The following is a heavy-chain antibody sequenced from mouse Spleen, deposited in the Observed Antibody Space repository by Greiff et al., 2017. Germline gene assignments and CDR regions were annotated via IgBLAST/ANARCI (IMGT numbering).Heavy chain of an antibody. CDR1: GFTFSSYA. CDR3: ARLCGNYPLGYFDV. J-gene: IGHJ1*01. V-gene: IGHV5-9-3*01. CDR2: ISSGGSYT. D-gene: IGHD2-1*01. Sequence: EVQLVESGGGLVKPGGSLKLSCAASGFTFSSYAMSWVRQTPEKRLEWVATISSGGSYTYYPDSVKGRFTISRDNAKNTLYLQMSSLRSEDTAMYYCARLCGNYPLGYFDVWGAGTTVTVSS.